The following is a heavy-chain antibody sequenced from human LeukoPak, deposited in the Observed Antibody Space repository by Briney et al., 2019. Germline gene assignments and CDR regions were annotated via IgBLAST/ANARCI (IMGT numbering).Heavy chain of an antibody. D-gene: IGHD7-27*01. J-gene: IGHJ4*02. V-gene: IGHV3-23*01. CDR1: GFTFSSYT. CDR3: AIDPNWGTHS. CDR2: IGSSGGGI. Sequence: GGSLRLSCAASGFTFSSYTMYWVRHPPGKGLEWVSIIGSSGGGIHYADSVKGRFTISRDNSKNALYLQMNSLRVEDTAVYYCAIDPNWGTHSWGQGVLVTVSS.